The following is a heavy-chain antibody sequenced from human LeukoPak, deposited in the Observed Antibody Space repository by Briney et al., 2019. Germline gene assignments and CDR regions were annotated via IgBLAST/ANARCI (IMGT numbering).Heavy chain of an antibody. CDR1: GYTFTTYD. CDR3: ARANYYGSGKKDLDY. CDR2: VNSNSGNT. V-gene: IGHV1-8*01. Sequence: ASVKVSCKASGYTFTTYDINWVRQATGQGLEWMGWVNSNSGNTGYAQKFQGRVTMTRNTSMSTAYMELNSLRSEDTAVYYCARANYYGSGKKDLDYWGQGTLVTVSS. D-gene: IGHD3-10*01. J-gene: IGHJ4*02.